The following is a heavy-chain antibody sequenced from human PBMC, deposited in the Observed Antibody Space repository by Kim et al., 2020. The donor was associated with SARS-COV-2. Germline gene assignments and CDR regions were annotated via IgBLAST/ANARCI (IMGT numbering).Heavy chain of an antibody. V-gene: IGHV4-31*03. CDR2: IYYSGST. Sequence: SETLSLTCTVSGGSISSGGYYWSWILQHPGKGLEWIGYIYYSGSTYYNPSLKSRVTISVDTSKNQFSLKLSSVTAADTAVYYCARGKGVVVAATPPNWFDPWGQGALVTVSS. CDR3: ARGKGVVVAATPPNWFDP. D-gene: IGHD2-15*01. J-gene: IGHJ5*02. CDR1: GGSISSGGYY.